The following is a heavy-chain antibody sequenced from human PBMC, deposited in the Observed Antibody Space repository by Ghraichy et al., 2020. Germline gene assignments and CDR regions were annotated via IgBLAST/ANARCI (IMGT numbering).Heavy chain of an antibody. CDR1: GFTFSTYG. CDR2: IRRGGGGSE. CDR3: AKSLGLNIDNWFDFDP. D-gene: IGHD1-1*01. J-gene: IGHJ5*02. V-gene: IGHV3-30*02. Sequence: GGSLRLSCAASGFTFSTYGMHWVRQAPGKGLEWVAFIRRGGGGSEYYVDSVKGRFTISRDNSKNKLYLQMNSLRAEDTAVYHCAKSLGLNIDNWFDFDPWGQGTLVTVSS.